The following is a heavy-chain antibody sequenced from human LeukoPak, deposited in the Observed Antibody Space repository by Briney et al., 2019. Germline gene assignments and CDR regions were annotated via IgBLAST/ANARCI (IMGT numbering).Heavy chain of an antibody. CDR3: AKVPSNGGNSDDF. Sequence: GGSLRLSCVASGFSFSKYGMHWVRQAPGKGLEWVAVMSYDGSHKYYADSVKGRFTISRDNSKNTVYLEMNSLRVEDTAVYYCAKVPSNGGNSDDFWGQGTQVTVSS. D-gene: IGHD2-8*01. CDR1: GFSFSKYG. J-gene: IGHJ4*02. V-gene: IGHV3-30*18. CDR2: MSYDGSHK.